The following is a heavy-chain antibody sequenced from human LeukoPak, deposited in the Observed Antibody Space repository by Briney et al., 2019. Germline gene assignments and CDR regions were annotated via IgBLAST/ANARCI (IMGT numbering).Heavy chain of an antibody. Sequence: PGGSPRLSCTTSGFIFNTYEFNWVRQAPGRGLEWVSHIGTGGSPIYYADSVKGRFTISRDDARQSLYLQMDSLRVEDTAVYYCARGLERGYFDYWGQGTLVTVSS. J-gene: IGHJ4*02. CDR2: IGTGGSPI. V-gene: IGHV3-48*03. CDR3: ARGLERGYFDY. D-gene: IGHD1-1*01. CDR1: GFIFNTYE.